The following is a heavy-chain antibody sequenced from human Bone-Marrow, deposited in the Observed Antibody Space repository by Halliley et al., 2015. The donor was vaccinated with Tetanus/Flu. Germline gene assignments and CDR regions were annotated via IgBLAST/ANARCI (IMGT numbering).Heavy chain of an antibody. D-gene: IGHD3-10*01. CDR2: IKQDGSVK. J-gene: IGHJ4*02. V-gene: IGHV3-7*04. CDR3: VGGYGWLPDY. Sequence: KGREGVANIKQDGSVKNYADSGKGRFTISRDNAQNARYRQRDSLGAEDTAGFYCVGGYGWLPDYWGQGTLVTVSS.